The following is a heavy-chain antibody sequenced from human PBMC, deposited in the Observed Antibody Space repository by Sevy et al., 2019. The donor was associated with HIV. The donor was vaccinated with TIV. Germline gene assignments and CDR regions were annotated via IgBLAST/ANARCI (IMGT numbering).Heavy chain of an antibody. J-gene: IGHJ4*02. CDR1: GFPFSSHW. Sequence: GGSLRLSCEASGFPFSSHWMHWVRQGPGQGLVWVSGINSDDTSIPYADSVKGRFTNSSDNVKNTLYLQMSSLRAEDTALYYCARGSGVAFDYWGQGTLVTVSS. V-gene: IGHV3-74*01. CDR3: ARGSGVAFDY. D-gene: IGHD3-10*01. CDR2: INSDDTSI.